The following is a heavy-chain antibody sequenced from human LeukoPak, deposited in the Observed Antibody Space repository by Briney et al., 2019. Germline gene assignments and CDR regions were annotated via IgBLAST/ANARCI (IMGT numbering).Heavy chain of an antibody. CDR2: ISSSSSTI. D-gene: IGHD6-19*01. V-gene: IGHV3-48*04. J-gene: IGHJ6*02. CDR3: AREYSSDTYYYGMDV. CDR1: GFTFSSYS. Sequence: GGSLRLSCAASGFTFSSYSMNWVRQAPGKGLEWVSYISSSSSTIYYADSVKGRFTISRDNAKNSLYLQMNSLRAEETAVYYCAREYSSDTYYYGMDVWGQGTTVTVSS.